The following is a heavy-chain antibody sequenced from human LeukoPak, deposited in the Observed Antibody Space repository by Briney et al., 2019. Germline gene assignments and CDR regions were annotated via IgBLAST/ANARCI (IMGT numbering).Heavy chain of an antibody. V-gene: IGHV3-30-3*01. J-gene: IGHJ1*01. CDR1: RFTFSSYA. CDR2: ISYDGSNK. Sequence: PGGSLRLSCAASRFTFSSYAMHWVRQAPGKGLEWVAVISYDGSNKYYADSVKGRFTISRDNSKNTLYLQMNSLRAEDTAVYYCARDLDSYGSAPPLPWGQGTLVTVSS. D-gene: IGHD5-18*01. CDR3: ARDLDSYGSAPPLP.